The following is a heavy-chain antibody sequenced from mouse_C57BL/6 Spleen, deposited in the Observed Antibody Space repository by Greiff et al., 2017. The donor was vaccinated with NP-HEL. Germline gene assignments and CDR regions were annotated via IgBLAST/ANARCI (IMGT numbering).Heavy chain of an antibody. D-gene: IGHD2-4*01. CDR3: ARSYDYDYFDY. V-gene: IGHV1-61*01. J-gene: IGHJ2*01. Sequence: QVQLQQPGAELVRPGSSVKLSCKASGYTFTSYWMDWVKQRPGQGLEWIGNIYPSDSETHYNQKFKDKATLTVDESSSTAYMQLSSLTSEDSAVYYCARSYDYDYFDYWGQGTTLTVSS. CDR1: GYTFTSYW. CDR2: IYPSDSET.